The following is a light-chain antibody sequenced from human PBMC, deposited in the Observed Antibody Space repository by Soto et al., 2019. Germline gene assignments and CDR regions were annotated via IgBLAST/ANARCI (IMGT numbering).Light chain of an antibody. V-gene: IGLV2-14*01. CDR1: SSDVGDYEY. CDR3: SSYKRTSRVYV. Sequence: QSALTQSASVSVSPGQSITISCTGTSSDVGDYEYVSWYQQHPGKGPKLMIYEVSNRTSGVSNRFSGSKSGNTASLTISGLQAEDETEYFCSSYKRTSRVYVFGTGTKVTVL. J-gene: IGLJ1*01. CDR2: EVS.